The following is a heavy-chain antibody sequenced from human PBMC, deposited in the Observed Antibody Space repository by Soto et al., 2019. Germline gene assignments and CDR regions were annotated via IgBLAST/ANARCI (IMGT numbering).Heavy chain of an antibody. Sequence: PSETLSLTCAVSGGSISSGGYSWSWIRQPPGKGLEWIGYIYYSGSTYYNPSLKSRVTISVDTSKSQFSLNLNSVTAADTAVYYCARGYDILTGPLDYWGPGTLVTV. CDR2: IYYSGST. CDR1: GGSISSGGYS. CDR3: ARGYDILTGPLDY. D-gene: IGHD3-9*01. V-gene: IGHV4-30-2*03. J-gene: IGHJ4*02.